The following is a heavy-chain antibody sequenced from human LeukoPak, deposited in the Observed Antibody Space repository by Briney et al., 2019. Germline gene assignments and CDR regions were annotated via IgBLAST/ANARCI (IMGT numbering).Heavy chain of an antibody. J-gene: IGHJ4*02. CDR1: GFTFSSYS. CDR2: ISSSSSYI. CDR3: ASEPTRHFDY. D-gene: IGHD5-12*01. V-gene: IGHV3-21*01. Sequence: GGSLRLSCAASGFTFSSYSMNWVRQAPGKGLEWVSSISSSSSYIYYADSVKGRFTIPRDNAKNSLYLQMNSLRAEDTAVYYCASEPTRHFDYWGQGTLVTVSS.